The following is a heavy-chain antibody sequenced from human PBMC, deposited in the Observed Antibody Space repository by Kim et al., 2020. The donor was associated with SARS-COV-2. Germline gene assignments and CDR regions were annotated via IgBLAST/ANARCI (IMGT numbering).Heavy chain of an antibody. Sequence: GGSLRLSCAASGFTFDDYAMHWVRQAPGKGLEWVSLISGDGGSTYYADSVKGRFTISRDNSKNSLYLQMNSLRTEDTALYYCAKDIHLGYGSGSYYFYYYYGMDVWGQGTTVTVSS. J-gene: IGHJ6*02. CDR3: AKDIHLGYGSGSYYFYYYYGMDV. D-gene: IGHD3-10*01. CDR2: ISGDGGST. CDR1: GFTFDDYA. V-gene: IGHV3-43*02.